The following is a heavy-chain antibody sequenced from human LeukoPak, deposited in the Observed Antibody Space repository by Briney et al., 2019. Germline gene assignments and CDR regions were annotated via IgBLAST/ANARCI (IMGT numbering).Heavy chain of an antibody. J-gene: IGHJ4*02. V-gene: IGHV5-51*01. CDR2: IYPGDSDT. CDR1: GYSFTSYW. Sequence: GESLKISCKGSGYSFTSYWIGWVRQLPGKGLELMGIIYPGDSDTRYSLSFQGQVTISADKSINSAYLHWSSLKASDTAVYYCARQHRKFFDYWGQGTLVTVSS. CDR3: ARQHRKFFDY.